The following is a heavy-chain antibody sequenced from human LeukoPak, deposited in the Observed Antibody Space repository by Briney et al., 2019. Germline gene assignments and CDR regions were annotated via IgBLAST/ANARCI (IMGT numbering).Heavy chain of an antibody. CDR1: GFTFSIYG. CDR2: IRYDGSDK. D-gene: IGHD3-22*01. CDR3: AKDRVPMIVVVMQS. Sequence: GGSLRLSCAASGFTFSIYGMHWVRQAPGKGLEWVVFIRYDGSDKYYADSVKGRFTISRDNSKNTLYLQMNSLRAEDTAVYYCAKDRVPMIVVVMQSWGQGTLVTVSS. J-gene: IGHJ5*02. V-gene: IGHV3-30*02.